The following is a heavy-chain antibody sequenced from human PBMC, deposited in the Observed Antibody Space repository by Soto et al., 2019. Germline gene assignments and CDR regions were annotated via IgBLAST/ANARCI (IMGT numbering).Heavy chain of an antibody. J-gene: IGHJ5*02. D-gene: IGHD6-6*01. CDR1: GVSISSSSYC. CDR3: ARDLTGPFRIPANYGGWFDP. Sequence: SETLSLTCTVSGVSISSSSYCWGWIRPPPGKGLEWIGSIYYSGSTYYNPSPKSRVTISVDTSKNQFSLKLSSVTAADTAVYYCARDLTGPFRIPANYGGWFDPWGQGTLVTVSS. CDR2: IYYSGST. V-gene: IGHV4-39*02.